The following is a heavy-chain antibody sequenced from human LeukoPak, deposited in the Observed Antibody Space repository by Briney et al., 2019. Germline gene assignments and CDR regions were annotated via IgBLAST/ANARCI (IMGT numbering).Heavy chain of an antibody. CDR1: GFTFSSYA. J-gene: IGHJ4*02. CDR2: ISGSGDTT. Sequence: GGSLRLSCAASGFTFSSYAMSWVRQAPGKGLEWVSVISGSGDTTYYADSVKGRSTVSRDNSKNTLYLQMNSLRADDTAVYYCADITWTRGQSFDNWGQGTLVTVSA. D-gene: IGHD2-15*01. CDR3: ADITWTRGQSFDN. V-gene: IGHV3-23*01.